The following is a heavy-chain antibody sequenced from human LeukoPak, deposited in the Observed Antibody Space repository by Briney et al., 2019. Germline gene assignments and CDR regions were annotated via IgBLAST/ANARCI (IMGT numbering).Heavy chain of an antibody. CDR1: GGSISSYY. V-gene: IGHV4-59*08. CDR3: ARLSGMINYYGMDV. Sequence: SETLSLTCTVSGGSISSYYWSWIRQPPGKGLEWIGYIYYSGSTNYNPSLKSRVTISVDTSKNQFSLKLSSVTAADTAVYCCARLSGMINYYGMDVWGQGTTVTVSS. D-gene: IGHD3-16*01. J-gene: IGHJ6*02. CDR2: IYYSGST.